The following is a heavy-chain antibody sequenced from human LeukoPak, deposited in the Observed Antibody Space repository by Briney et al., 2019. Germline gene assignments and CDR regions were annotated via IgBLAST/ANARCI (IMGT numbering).Heavy chain of an antibody. V-gene: IGHV3-74*01. CDR2: INPDGSTI. CDR3: VKSRSWYHFDY. Sequence: GGSLRLSCAASGFTFSNYWVHWVRQAPGKGLVWVSRINPDGSTINYADSVKGRFTISRDNSKNTLFLQMSSLRAEDTAIYYCVKSRSWYHFDYWGQGTLVTVSS. J-gene: IGHJ4*02. CDR1: GFTFSNYW. D-gene: IGHD6-13*01.